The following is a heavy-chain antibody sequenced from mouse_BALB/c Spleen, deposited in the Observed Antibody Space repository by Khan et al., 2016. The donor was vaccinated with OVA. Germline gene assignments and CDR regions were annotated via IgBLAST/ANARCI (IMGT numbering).Heavy chain of an antibody. Sequence: EVELVESGGGLVQPGGSRKLSCAASGFTFIDFGMAWVRQTPGKGPEWIAFISSVAYSIYYADTVTGRFTISRENAKNTLYLDMSSLRSDVTAMCYCARGGFAYWGQGTLVTVSA. V-gene: IGHV5-15*02. CDR2: ISSVAYSI. CDR1: GFTFIDFG. CDR3: ARGGFAY. J-gene: IGHJ3*01.